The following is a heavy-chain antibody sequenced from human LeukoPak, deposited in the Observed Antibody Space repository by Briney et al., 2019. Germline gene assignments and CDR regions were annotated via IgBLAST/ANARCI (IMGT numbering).Heavy chain of an antibody. CDR1: GGSFSGYY. Sequence: SETLSLTRAVYGGSFSGYYWSWIRQPPGKGLEWIGEINQSGSSDYNPSLKSRVTMSVDTSKNQFSLKLSSVPAADTAVYYCARGELLWFGEDWFQHWGQGTLVTVSS. J-gene: IGHJ1*01. D-gene: IGHD3-10*01. CDR2: INQSGSS. CDR3: ARGELLWFGEDWFQH. V-gene: IGHV4-34*01.